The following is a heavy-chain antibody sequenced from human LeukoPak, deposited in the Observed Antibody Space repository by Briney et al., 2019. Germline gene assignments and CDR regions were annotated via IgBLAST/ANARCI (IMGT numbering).Heavy chain of an antibody. CDR3: ARDSNGPAF. J-gene: IGHJ4*02. CDR2: IYSGGGT. CDR1: GFIVSNSY. D-gene: IGHD6-19*01. Sequence: GGSLRLSCVASGFIVSNSYMSWVRQAPGRGLEWVSVIYSGGGTFYSDSVKGRFTISRVYSKSTLYLQMNSLRADDTAVYYCARDSNGPAFWGQGTLVTVSS. V-gene: IGHV3-53*01.